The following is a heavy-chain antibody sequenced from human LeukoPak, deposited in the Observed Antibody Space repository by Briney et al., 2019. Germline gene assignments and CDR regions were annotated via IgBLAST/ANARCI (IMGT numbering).Heavy chain of an antibody. CDR3: ARDLRYYGSGP. Sequence: PGGSLRLSCAASGFAFNSQTMSWVRQAPGKGLDWVSGISGTSSYMYYGDSVKGRFTVSRDNAKNSLYLQMESLRVEDTAVYYCARDLRYYGSGPWGQGTLVTVSS. D-gene: IGHD3-10*01. CDR2: ISGTSSYM. J-gene: IGHJ5*02. V-gene: IGHV3-21*01. CDR1: GFAFNSQT.